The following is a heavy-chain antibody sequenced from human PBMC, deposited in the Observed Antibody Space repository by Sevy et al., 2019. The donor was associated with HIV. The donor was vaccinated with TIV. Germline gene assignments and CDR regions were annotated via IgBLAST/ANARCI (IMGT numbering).Heavy chain of an antibody. D-gene: IGHD4-17*01. CDR1: GFPFSRNW. J-gene: IGHJ3*02. Sequence: GGSLRLSCAASGFPFSRNWMTWVRQAQGKGMEWVANINQDGSEDYYVDSVKGRFTISRDNAKNSVYLQMNSLRAEDTAVYYCSTPPTTVDVFDIWGHGTMVTVSS. V-gene: IGHV3-7*03. CDR3: STPPTTVDVFDI. CDR2: INQDGSED.